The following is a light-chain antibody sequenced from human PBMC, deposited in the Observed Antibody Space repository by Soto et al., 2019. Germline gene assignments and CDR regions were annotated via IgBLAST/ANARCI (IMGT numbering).Light chain of an antibody. Sequence: QSVLTQPASVSGSPGQSITISCTGTSGDNWTYKLFSWYQQHPGKAPTLMIFDVIRRPSGVSARFSGSKSGNTASLTISGLQPEDEADYYCCSYAGTFVFGPGTKVTVL. CDR3: CSYAGTFV. J-gene: IGLJ1*01. CDR2: DVI. V-gene: IGLV2-23*02. CDR1: SGDNWTYKL.